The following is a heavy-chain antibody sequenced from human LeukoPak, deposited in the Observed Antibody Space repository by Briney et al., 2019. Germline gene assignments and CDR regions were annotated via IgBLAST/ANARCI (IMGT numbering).Heavy chain of an antibody. CDR3: ARDGLGLDY. D-gene: IGHD3/OR15-3a*01. J-gene: IGHJ4*02. CDR1: GFTFSTYN. CDR2: ITTSGSYI. V-gene: IGHV3-21*01. Sequence: GGSLRLSCAASGFTFSTYNMNWVRQAPGKGLEWVSSITTSGSYIYYADSVKGRFTISRDNAKNSLYLQMNSLGAEDTAVYYCARDGLGLDYWGQGTLVTVSS.